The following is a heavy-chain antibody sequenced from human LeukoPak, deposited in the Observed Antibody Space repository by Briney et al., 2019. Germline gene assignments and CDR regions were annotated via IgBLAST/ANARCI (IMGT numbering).Heavy chain of an antibody. CDR2: INPSGGGT. V-gene: IGHV1-46*01. D-gene: IGHD6-6*01. CDR1: GYTFTNYY. Sequence: ASVKVSCKASGYTFTNYYIHWVRQAPGQGLEWIGIINPSGGGTSYAQRFQGRVTMTRDTSTSTVYMELSSLRHDDTALYYCARRGNLRAALTYWGQGTLVTVSS. J-gene: IGHJ4*02. CDR3: ARRGNLRAALTY.